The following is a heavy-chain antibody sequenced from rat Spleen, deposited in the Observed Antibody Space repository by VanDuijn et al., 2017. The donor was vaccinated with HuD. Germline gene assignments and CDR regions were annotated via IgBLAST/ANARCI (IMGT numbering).Heavy chain of an antibody. CDR2: ISSDGGST. J-gene: IGHJ2*01. Sequence: EVQLVESDGGLVQPGRSLKLSCAASGFTFSDYYMAWVRQAPTKGLEWVATISSDGGSTYYRDSVRGRFTVSRDNAKSTLYLQMNSLRSEDTATYYCITTYDGSYYYDYWGQGVMVTVSS. V-gene: IGHV5-20*01. CDR1: GFTFSDYY. CDR3: ITTYDGSYYYDY. D-gene: IGHD1-12*02.